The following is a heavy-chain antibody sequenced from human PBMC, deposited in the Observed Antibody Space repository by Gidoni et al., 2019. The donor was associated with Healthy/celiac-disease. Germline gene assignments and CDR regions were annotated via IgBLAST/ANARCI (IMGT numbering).Heavy chain of an antibody. CDR1: WDRISGNHAA. V-gene: IGHV6-1*01. J-gene: IGHJ5*02. Sequence: HVQLQQSGPGQVQPSQTPSLTFSIPWDRISGNHAAWNWIRQSPSRGLEWLGRTYYRSKWYNDYAVSVKSRITINTDTSKNQFSLQLNSVTPEDTAVYYCAREDFEMATILDNWFDPWGQGTLVTVSS. CDR3: AREDFEMATILDNWFDP. CDR2: TYYRSKWYN. D-gene: IGHD5-12*01.